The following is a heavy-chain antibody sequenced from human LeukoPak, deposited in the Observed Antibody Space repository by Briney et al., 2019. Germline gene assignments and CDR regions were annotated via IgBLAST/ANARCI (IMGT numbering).Heavy chain of an antibody. D-gene: IGHD2-2*01. CDR3: ARRGVYCSSTSCYLNNWFDP. CDR2: ISAYNGNT. V-gene: IGHV1-18*01. J-gene: IGHJ5*02. CDR1: GYTFTSYG. Sequence: ASVKVSCKASGYTFTSYGISWVRQAPGQGLEWMGWISAYNGNTNYAQKLQGRVTMTTDTSTSTAYMEVRSLRSDDTAVYYCARRGVYCSSTSCYLNNWFDPWGQGTLVSLSS.